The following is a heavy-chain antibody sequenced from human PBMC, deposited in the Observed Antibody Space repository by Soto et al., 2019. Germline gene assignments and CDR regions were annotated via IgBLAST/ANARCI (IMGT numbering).Heavy chain of an antibody. CDR2: VKSKTDGGTT. V-gene: IGHV3-15*07. CDR1: GFTFKNAW. CDR3: TTGAYMTNIIARFDY. D-gene: IGHD4-17*01. Sequence: PGGSLRLSCSASGFTFKNAWFNWVRQAPGKGLEWVGRVKSKTDGGTTDFAAPVKGRFAISRDDSKNMVYLEMNSLKTEDTAIYCCTTGAYMTNIIARFDYWGPGTLVTVSS. J-gene: IGHJ4*01.